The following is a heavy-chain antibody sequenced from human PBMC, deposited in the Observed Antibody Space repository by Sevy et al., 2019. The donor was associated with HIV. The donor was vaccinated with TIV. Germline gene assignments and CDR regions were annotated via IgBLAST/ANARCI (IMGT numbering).Heavy chain of an antibody. V-gene: IGHV6-1*01. CDR1: GDSVSSNSAA. CDR3: ARRHGSYVGDAFDI. CDR2: TYYRSKWYN. D-gene: IGHD1-26*01. J-gene: IGHJ3*02. Sequence: KQSQTLSLTCAISGDSVSSNSAAWNWIRQSPSRGLEWLGRTYYRSKWYNDYAVSVKSRITINPDTSKKKFFLQLNSVTPEDTAVYYCARRHGSYVGDAFDIWGQGTMVTVSS.